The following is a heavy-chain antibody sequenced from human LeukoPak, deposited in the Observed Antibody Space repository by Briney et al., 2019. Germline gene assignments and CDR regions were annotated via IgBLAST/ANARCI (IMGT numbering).Heavy chain of an antibody. V-gene: IGHV3-21*01. Sequence: GGSLRLSCAASGFTFSSYSMNWARQAPGKGLEWVSSISSSSSYIYYADSVKGRFTISRDNAKNSLYLQMNSLRAEDTAVYYCAREVPDELLYFDYWGQGTLVTVSS. D-gene: IGHD2-15*01. CDR3: AREVPDELLYFDY. J-gene: IGHJ4*02. CDR2: ISSSSSYI. CDR1: GFTFSSYS.